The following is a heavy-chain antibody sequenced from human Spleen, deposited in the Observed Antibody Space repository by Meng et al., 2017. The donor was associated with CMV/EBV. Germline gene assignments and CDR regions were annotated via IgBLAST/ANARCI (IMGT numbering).Heavy chain of an antibody. CDR1: GYTFNNYG. J-gene: IGHJ6*02. D-gene: IGHD3-22*01. CDR3: ARLPRVVNNYYYYTMDV. Sequence: ASVKVSCKASGYTFNNYGITWVRQAPGQGLEWMGWITTYNGDTTYAQKLQGRVTVTTDTSTSTAYMELRSLRSDDTAVYYCARLPRVVNNYYYYTMDVWGQGTTVTVSS. V-gene: IGHV1-18*01. CDR2: ITTYNGDT.